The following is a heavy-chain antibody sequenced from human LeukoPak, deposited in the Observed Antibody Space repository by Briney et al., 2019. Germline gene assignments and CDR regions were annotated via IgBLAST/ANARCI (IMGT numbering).Heavy chain of an antibody. Sequence: PGCALRLDCAGSGMSRGKYGMRCGRQAPGKGLEWVAGISGSGGATNYADSVKGRFTISRDNSKTTLFLQMNSLRAEDTALYYCAKDIEVAITRHYFDLWARATLVAVSS. CDR1: GMSRGKYG. CDR2: ISGSGGAT. CDR3: AKDIEVAITRHYFDL. V-gene: IGHV3-23*01. D-gene: IGHD3-22*01. J-gene: IGHJ2*01.